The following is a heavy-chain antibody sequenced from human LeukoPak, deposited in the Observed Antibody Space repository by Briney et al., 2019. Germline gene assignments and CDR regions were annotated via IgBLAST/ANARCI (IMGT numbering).Heavy chain of an antibody. V-gene: IGHV3-30*03. CDR3: ASASLVAATDAFDI. Sequence: PGRSLRLSCAASGFTFSSYGMHWVRQAPGKGLEWVAVISYDGSNKYYADSVKGRFTISRDNSKNTLYLQMNSLRAEDTAVYYCASASLVAATDAFDIWAKGQWSPSLQ. CDR2: ISYDGSNK. J-gene: IGHJ3*02. D-gene: IGHD2-15*01. CDR1: GFTFSSYG.